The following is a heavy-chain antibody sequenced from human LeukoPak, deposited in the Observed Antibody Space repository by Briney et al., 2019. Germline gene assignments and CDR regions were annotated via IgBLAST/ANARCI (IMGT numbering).Heavy chain of an antibody. V-gene: IGHV3-23*01. CDR2: ISGSDGST. Sequence: GGSLRLACAASGFTFSSYAMSWVRQAPGRGLEWVSGISGSDGSTYYTDSVVGRFTISRDNSNNPLYLRMNRLRAEDTAVYYCAKNWDYWGQGTLVTVSS. CDR1: GFTFSSYA. CDR3: AKNWDY. J-gene: IGHJ4*02.